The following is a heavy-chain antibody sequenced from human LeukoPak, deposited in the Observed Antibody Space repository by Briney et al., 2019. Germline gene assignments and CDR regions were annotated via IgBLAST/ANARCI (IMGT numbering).Heavy chain of an antibody. Sequence: GGSLRLSCTPSGFTFGDFAMSWFRQAPGKGVEGVGLIRSVKYGGEIEYAASVKGRFTISRDDSRRFAYLQMDGLRSKDTAPYYCARDQLGGDPQEYYYYYMDVWGKGTSVTVSS. CDR3: ARDQLGGDPQEYYYYYMDV. CDR2: IRSVKYGGEI. J-gene: IGHJ6*03. D-gene: IGHD4-17*01. CDR1: GFTFGDFA. V-gene: IGHV3-49*03.